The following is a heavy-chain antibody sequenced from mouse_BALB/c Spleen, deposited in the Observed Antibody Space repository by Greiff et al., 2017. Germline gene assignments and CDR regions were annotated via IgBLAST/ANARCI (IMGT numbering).Heavy chain of an antibody. Sequence: EVHLVESGGGLVKPGGSLKLSCAASGFTFSSYAMSWVRQSPEKRLEWVAEISSGGSYTYYPDTVTGRFTISRDNAKNTLYLEMSSLRSEDTAMYYCARVLITPYYFDYWGQGTTLTVSS. D-gene: IGHD1-1*01. CDR3: ARVLITPYYFDY. CDR1: GFTFSSYA. V-gene: IGHV5-9-4*01. J-gene: IGHJ2*01. CDR2: ISSGGSYT.